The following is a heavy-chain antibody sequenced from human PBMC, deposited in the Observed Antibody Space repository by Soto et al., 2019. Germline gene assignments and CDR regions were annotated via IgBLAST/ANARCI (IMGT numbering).Heavy chain of an antibody. CDR1: GFTFSSYW. CDR3: HSDDSGSDSGSDS. J-gene: IGHJ5*01. V-gene: IGHV3-74*01. CDR2: SNSDGSST. Sequence: PGGSLRLACAASGFTFSSYWMHWVRQAPGKWLVWVSRSNSDGSSTSYADSVKGRFTIARDTDKNTLYLQMNSLRAEDTAVYYCHSDDSGSDSGSDSRGQGTLVPVTS. D-gene: IGHD1-26*01.